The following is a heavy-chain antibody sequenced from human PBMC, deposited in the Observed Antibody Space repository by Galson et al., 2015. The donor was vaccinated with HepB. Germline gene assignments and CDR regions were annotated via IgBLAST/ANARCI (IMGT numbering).Heavy chain of an antibody. CDR3: ARGLQYRNSSVVGF. CDR2: IWSDGNNK. V-gene: IGHV3-33*01. D-gene: IGHD4-11*01. J-gene: IGHJ4*02. Sequence: SLRLSCAASGFIFSSYGMHWVRQAPGKGLSWVAVIWSDGNNKYYADSVKGRFTISRDNSNNTLYLQMSSLRADDTAEYYCARGLQYRNSSVVGFWGQGTLVTVSS. CDR1: GFIFSSYG.